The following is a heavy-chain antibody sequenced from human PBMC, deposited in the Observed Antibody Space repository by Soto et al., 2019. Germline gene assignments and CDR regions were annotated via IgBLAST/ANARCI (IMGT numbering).Heavy chain of an antibody. J-gene: IGHJ5*02. CDR3: ARVSFDHFVHWFDP. Sequence: SHTLSLTCAISGDSVSSKTALWIWIRQSQSRGLEWLGRTYFRARWYNDYAISVKSRITINPDTSKNQFSLLLNSVTPEDTAVYYCARVSFDHFVHWFDPWGQGTLVTVSS. V-gene: IGHV6-1*01. CDR2: TYFRARWYN. CDR1: GDSVSSKTAL. D-gene: IGHD3-9*01.